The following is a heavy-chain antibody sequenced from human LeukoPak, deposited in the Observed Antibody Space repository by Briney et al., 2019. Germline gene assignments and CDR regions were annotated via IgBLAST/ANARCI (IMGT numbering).Heavy chain of an antibody. CDR1: GFTFSSCA. V-gene: IGHV3-23*01. Sequence: QPGGSLRLSCAASGFTFSSCAMSWVRQAPGKGLEWVSAISGSGGSTYYADSVKGRFTISRDNSKNTLYLQMNSLTVEDTAVYYCARSQSSSLIDYWGQGTLVTVSS. CDR2: ISGSGGST. D-gene: IGHD6-13*01. CDR3: ARSQSSSLIDY. J-gene: IGHJ4*02.